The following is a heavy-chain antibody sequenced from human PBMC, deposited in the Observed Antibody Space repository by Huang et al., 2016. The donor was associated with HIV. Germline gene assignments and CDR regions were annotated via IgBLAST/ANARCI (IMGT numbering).Heavy chain of an antibody. CDR2: IFPEDSDT. V-gene: IGHV5-51*01. CDR1: GYSFSSYW. Sequence: VQLVQSGAEVKKPGESLKISCKGSGYSFSSYWIAWVRQMPGKGLEWMGIIFPEDSDTTYSPSFEGQVTISADKSIGTAYRQWSSLKASDTAMYYCARRFSSSSGYFDYWGQGSLVTVSS. D-gene: IGHD6-6*01. J-gene: IGHJ4*02. CDR3: ARRFSSSSGYFDY.